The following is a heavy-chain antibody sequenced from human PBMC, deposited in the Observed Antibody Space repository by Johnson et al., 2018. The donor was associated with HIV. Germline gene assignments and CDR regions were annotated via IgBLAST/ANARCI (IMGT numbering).Heavy chain of an antibody. D-gene: IGHD6-19*01. V-gene: IGHV3-53*01. CDR3: AGRSSAWYEDAFDI. CDR1: GFAVSSRS. Sequence: EVQLVESGGRLIQPGESLRLSCAASGFAVSSRSMSWVRQAPGKGLEWVSFIYTGGTTYYADSVKGRFTISRDKSENTLFLQMNSLRVEDTAIYYCAGRSSAWYEDAFDIWGQGTMVTVSS. CDR2: IYTGGTT. J-gene: IGHJ3*02.